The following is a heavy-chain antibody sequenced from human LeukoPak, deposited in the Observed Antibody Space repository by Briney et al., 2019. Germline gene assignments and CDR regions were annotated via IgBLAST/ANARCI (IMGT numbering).Heavy chain of an antibody. D-gene: IGHD6-13*01. Sequence: SETLSLTCTVSGGSISSSSYYWGWIRQPPGKGLEWIGSIYYSGSTYYNPSLKSRVTISVDTSKNQFSLKLSSVTAADTTVYYCARQQLATYYYYYYMDVWGKGTTVTISS. CDR3: ARQQLATYYYYYYMDV. V-gene: IGHV4-39*01. J-gene: IGHJ6*03. CDR1: GGSISSSSYY. CDR2: IYYSGST.